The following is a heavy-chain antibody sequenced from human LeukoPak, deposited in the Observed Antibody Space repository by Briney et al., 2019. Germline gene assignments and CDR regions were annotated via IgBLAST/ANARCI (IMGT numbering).Heavy chain of an antibody. Sequence: SETLSLTCTVSGGSISSYYWSWIRQPPGKGLEWIGYIYYSGSTNYNPSLKSRVTISVDTSKNQFSLKLSSVTAADTAVYYCARDLAAGGYSYGYGGYYYMDVWGKGTTVTVSS. CDR1: GGSISSYY. D-gene: IGHD5-18*01. CDR3: ARDLAAGGYSYGYGGYYYMDV. CDR2: IYYSGST. V-gene: IGHV4-59*01. J-gene: IGHJ6*03.